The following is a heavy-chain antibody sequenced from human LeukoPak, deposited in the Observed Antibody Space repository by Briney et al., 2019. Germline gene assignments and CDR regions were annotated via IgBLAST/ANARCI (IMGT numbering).Heavy chain of an antibody. V-gene: IGHV1-18*01. J-gene: IGHJ4*02. CDR2: ISAYNGNT. CDR3: ARHSSYYASDY. CDR1: GYTFTSYG. Sequence: GASVKVSCKASGYTFTSYGISWVRQAPGQGLEWMGWISAYNGNTNDAQKLQGRVTMTTDTSTNTAYMELSSLRSEDTAVYYCARHSSYYASDYWGQGTLVTVSS. D-gene: IGHD3-10*01.